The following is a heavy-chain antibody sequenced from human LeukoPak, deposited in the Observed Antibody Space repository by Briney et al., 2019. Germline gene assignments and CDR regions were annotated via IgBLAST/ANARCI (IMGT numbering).Heavy chain of an antibody. V-gene: IGHV4-28*03. CDR3: ARAPLDSSGYFDFDY. Sequence: SDTLSLTCVVSGYSISTRDWWGWIRQPPGKGLEWIGYIYHSGSTYYNPSLKSRVTISVDRSKNQFSLKLSSVTAADTAVYYCARAPLDSSGYFDFDYWGQGTLVTVSS. J-gene: IGHJ4*02. CDR2: IYHSGST. D-gene: IGHD3-22*01. CDR1: GYSISTRDW.